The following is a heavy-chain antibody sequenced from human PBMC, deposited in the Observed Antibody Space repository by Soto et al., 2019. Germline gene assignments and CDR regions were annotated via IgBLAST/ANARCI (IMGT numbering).Heavy chain of an antibody. CDR2: INAGNGNT. J-gene: IGHJ4*02. CDR1: GYTFTSYA. D-gene: IGHD1-26*01. CDR3: ARDHPSGSLSFDY. Sequence: QVQLVQSGAEVKKPGASVKVSCKASGYTFTSYAMHWVRQAPGQRLEWMGWINAGNGNTKYSQKCQGRVTITRDTSASTAYMELSSLRSEDTAVYYCARDHPSGSLSFDYWGQGTLVTASS. V-gene: IGHV1-3*01.